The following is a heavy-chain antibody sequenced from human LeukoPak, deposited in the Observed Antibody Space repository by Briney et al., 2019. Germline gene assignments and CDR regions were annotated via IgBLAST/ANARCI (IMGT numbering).Heavy chain of an antibody. CDR1: GFTVSSNY. D-gene: IGHD1-26*01. CDR2: IYSGGGT. V-gene: IGHV3-66*01. CDR3: AREGGIGAFDI. J-gene: IGHJ3*02. Sequence: GGSLRLSCAASGFTVSSNYMTWVRQAPGKGLAWVSVIYSGGGTYYADSVKGRFTISRDNSKNTLYLQMNSLRAEDTAVYYCAREGGIGAFDIWGRGTKVTVSS.